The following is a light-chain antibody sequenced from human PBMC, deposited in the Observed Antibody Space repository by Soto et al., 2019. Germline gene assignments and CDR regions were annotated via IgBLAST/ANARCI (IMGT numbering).Light chain of an antibody. CDR2: SQS. V-gene: IGLV1-44*01. Sequence: QSALTQPPSASGTPGQRVTISCSGSRCNIGSNSVNWYQQHPGTAPKLLIYSQSQRPSGVPDRISGAKSGTSVTLAISGLQAEDEATYYCAVWDDSLNEVVFGGGTKLTVL. CDR3: AVWDDSLNEVV. CDR1: RCNIGSNS. J-gene: IGLJ3*02.